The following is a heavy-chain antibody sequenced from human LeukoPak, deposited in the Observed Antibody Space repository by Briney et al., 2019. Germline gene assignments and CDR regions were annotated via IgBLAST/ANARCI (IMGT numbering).Heavy chain of an antibody. Sequence: GGSLRPSCAASGFTFSSYSMNWVRQAPGEGVEWVSSISSSSSYIYYADSVKGRFTISRDNAKNSLYLQMNSLRAEDTAVYYCARMSGAVAGYWGQGTLVTVSS. J-gene: IGHJ4*02. V-gene: IGHV3-21*01. CDR2: ISSSSSYI. CDR1: GFTFSSYS. D-gene: IGHD6-19*01. CDR3: ARMSGAVAGY.